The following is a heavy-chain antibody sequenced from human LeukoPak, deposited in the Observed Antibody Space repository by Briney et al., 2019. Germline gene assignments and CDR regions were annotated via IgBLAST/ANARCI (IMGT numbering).Heavy chain of an antibody. CDR1: GGTFSSDA. Sequence: SVKVSCKASGGTFSSDAISWVRQAPGQGLEWMGRIIPILGIANYAQKFQGRVTITADKSTSTAYMELSSLRSEDTAVYYCARVGDTLGFDYWGQGTLVTVSS. V-gene: IGHV1-69*04. CDR3: ARVGDTLGFDY. J-gene: IGHJ4*02. D-gene: IGHD3-16*01. CDR2: IIPILGIA.